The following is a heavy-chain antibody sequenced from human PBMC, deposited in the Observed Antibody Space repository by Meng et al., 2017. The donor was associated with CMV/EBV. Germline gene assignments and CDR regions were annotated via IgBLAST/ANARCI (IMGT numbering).Heavy chain of an antibody. V-gene: IGHV3-7*01. CDR2: IKQDGSEK. J-gene: IGHJ6*02. CDR3: SRETVPSGTTRGKYYYYAFDV. Sequence: GESLKISCAASGFTFNNYWMNWVRQAPGKGLEWVANIKQDGSEKYYVDSVKGRFTISRDNAKDSLYLQMNSLRVEDTATYYCSRETVPSGTTRGKYYYYAFDVWGQGTTVTVSS. D-gene: IGHD1-7*01. CDR1: GFTFNNYW.